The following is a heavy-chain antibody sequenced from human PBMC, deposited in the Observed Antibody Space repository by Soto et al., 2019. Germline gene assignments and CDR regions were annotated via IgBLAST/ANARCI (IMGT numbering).Heavy chain of an antibody. CDR3: ARNYRYTSGWYAENYFDY. J-gene: IGHJ4*02. V-gene: IGHV6-1*01. Sequence: SQTLSLTCAISGDSGSSNRAAWNWIRQSPSRGLEWLGRTYYRSKSYNDYAVSVKSRITINPDTSKNQFSLQLNSVTPEDTAVYYCARNYRYTSGWYAENYFDYWGQGTLVTVS. D-gene: IGHD6-19*01. CDR1: GDSGSSNRAA. CDR2: TYYRSKSYN.